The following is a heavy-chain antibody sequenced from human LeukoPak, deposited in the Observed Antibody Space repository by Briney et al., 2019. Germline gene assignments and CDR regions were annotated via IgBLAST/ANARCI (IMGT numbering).Heavy chain of an antibody. V-gene: IGHV3-23*01. CDR1: GFTFSSYA. Sequence: GGSLRLSCAASGFTFSSYAMSWVHQAPGKGLEWVSAIRGSGGSTYYADSVKGWFTISRDNSKNTLYLQMNSLRTEDTAVYFCAKDDAWLRYACWGPGTLVTVSS. J-gene: IGHJ4*02. D-gene: IGHD5-12*01. CDR2: IRGSGGST. CDR3: AKDDAWLRYAC.